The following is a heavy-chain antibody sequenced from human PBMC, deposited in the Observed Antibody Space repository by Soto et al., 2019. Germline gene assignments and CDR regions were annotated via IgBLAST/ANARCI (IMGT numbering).Heavy chain of an antibody. CDR3: ARTGDILAGSNRHAFDI. D-gene: IGHD3-9*01. V-gene: IGHV1-69*01. CDR1: GGTFSSYA. J-gene: IGHJ3*02. Sequence: KVSCKASGGTFSSYAISWVRQAPGQGLEWMGGIIPIFGTANYAQKFQGRVTITADESTSTAYMELSSLRSEDTAVYYCARTGDILAGSNRHAFDIWGQGTMVTVSS. CDR2: IIPIFGTA.